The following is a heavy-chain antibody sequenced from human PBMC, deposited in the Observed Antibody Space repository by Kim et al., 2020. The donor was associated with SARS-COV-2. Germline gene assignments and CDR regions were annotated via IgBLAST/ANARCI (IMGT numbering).Heavy chain of an antibody. J-gene: IGHJ6*02. CDR3: ARERVAASLYYYGMDV. CDR1: GFTFSSYG. Sequence: GGSLRLSCAASGFTFSSYGMHWVRQAPGKGLEWVAVIWYDGSNKYYADSVKGRFTISRDNSKNTLYLQMNSLRAEDTAVYYCARERVAASLYYYGMDVWGQGTTVTVSS. CDR2: IWYDGSNK. V-gene: IGHV3-33*08. D-gene: IGHD2-15*01.